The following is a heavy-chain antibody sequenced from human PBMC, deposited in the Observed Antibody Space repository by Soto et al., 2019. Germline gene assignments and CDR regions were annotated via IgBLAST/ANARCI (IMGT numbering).Heavy chain of an antibody. Sequence: SLTCTVSGGPISNYYWSWIRQPPGKGLEWIGYIYYSGSTNYNPSLKSRVTISVDTSKNQFSLKLSSVTAADTAVYYCATEIRVSCGGDCYFYYFDYWGQGTLVTVSS. V-gene: IGHV4-59*01. CDR2: IYYSGST. CDR3: ATEIRVSCGGDCYFYYFDY. CDR1: GGPISNYY. D-gene: IGHD2-21*02. J-gene: IGHJ4*02.